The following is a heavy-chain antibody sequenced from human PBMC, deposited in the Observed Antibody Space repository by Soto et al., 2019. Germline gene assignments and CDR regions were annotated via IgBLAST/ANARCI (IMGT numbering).Heavy chain of an antibody. CDR1: EYTFNTYH. CDR2: INPRGST. V-gene: IGHV1-46*02. Sequence: QVHLVQSGAEVRKPGASVKLSCKASEYTFNTYHIHWVRQAPGQGLELMGIINPRGSTSYPQKFQGRVTMTRDTSASTVYMELSSLRSEDTAVSYCATDGSGYYYGSFDYWGQGTPVTVSS. J-gene: IGHJ4*02. CDR3: ATDGSGYYYGSFDY. D-gene: IGHD3-22*01.